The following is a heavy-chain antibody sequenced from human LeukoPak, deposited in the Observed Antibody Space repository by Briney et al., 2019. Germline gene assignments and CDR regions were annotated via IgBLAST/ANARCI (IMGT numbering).Heavy chain of an antibody. CDR3: AVGVQLWNPYEVDY. V-gene: IGHV1-3*01. CDR1: GYTFTSYA. CDR2: INAGNGNT. J-gene: IGHJ4*02. Sequence: GASVKVSCKASGYTFTSYAMHWVRQAPGQRLEWMGWINAGNGNTKYSQKFQGRVTITRDTSASTAYMELSSLRSEDTAVYYCAVGVQLWNPYEVDYWGQGTLVTVSS. D-gene: IGHD5-18*01.